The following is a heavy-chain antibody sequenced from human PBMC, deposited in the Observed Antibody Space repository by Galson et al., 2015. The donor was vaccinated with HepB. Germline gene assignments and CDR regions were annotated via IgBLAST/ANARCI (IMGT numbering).Heavy chain of an antibody. V-gene: IGHV4-39*01. CDR2: VYYSGST. CDR1: GGSISSSSYY. D-gene: IGHD3-3*01. J-gene: IGHJ5*02. CDR3: AEGWGIFGVVPFDP. Sequence: SETLSLTCTVSGGSISSSSYYWGWIRQPPGKGLEWIGSVYYSGSTYYNPSLKSRVTISVDTSKNQFSLKLSSVTAADTAVYYCAEGWGIFGVVPFDPWGQGTLVTVSS.